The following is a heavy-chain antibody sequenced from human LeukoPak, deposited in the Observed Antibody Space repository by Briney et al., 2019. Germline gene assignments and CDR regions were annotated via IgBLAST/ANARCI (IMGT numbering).Heavy chain of an antibody. D-gene: IGHD2-2*01. CDR3: ARDWAIVVPAVTFDI. CDR1: GYTFTSYC. Sequence: ASVKVSCKASGYTFTSYCISWVRQAPGQGLEWMGWISAYNGNTNYAQKLQGRVTMTTDTSISTAYMELRRLRSDDTAVYYCARDWAIVVPAVTFDIWGQGTMVTVSS. CDR2: ISAYNGNT. J-gene: IGHJ3*02. V-gene: IGHV1-18*04.